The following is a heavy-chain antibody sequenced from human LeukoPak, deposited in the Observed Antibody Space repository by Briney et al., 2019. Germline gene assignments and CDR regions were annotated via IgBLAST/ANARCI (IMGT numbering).Heavy chain of an antibody. CDR1: GFTFGEYA. D-gene: IGHD3-10*01. J-gene: IGHJ3*02. CDR3: ARDREYYYAFDI. Sequence: GGSLRLSCRASGFTFGEYAMSWFRQAPGKGLEWVGFIRTKAYGGTTGYAASVKGRFSISRDDSKSIAYLRMNSLKTEDTAVYYCARDREYYYAFDIWGQGTMVTVSS. CDR2: IRTKAYGGTT. V-gene: IGHV3-49*03.